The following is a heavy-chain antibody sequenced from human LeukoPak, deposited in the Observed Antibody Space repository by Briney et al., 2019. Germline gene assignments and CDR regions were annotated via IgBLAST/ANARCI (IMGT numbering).Heavy chain of an antibody. Sequence: SETLSLTCSVSGGSISGYYSSWVRQPAGKGLEWIGRFYTSGNIDYNPSLKSRVTMSVDASKNKFFLKLSSVTAADTAVYYCARHKDGDYFDYWGQGTLVTVSS. V-gene: IGHV4-4*07. D-gene: IGHD4-17*01. J-gene: IGHJ4*02. CDR1: GGSISGYY. CDR2: FYTSGNI. CDR3: ARHKDGDYFDY.